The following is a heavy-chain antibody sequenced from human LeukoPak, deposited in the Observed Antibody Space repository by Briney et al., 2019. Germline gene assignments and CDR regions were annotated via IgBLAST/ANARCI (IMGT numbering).Heavy chain of an antibody. D-gene: IGHD4-17*01. J-gene: IGHJ5*02. Sequence: GGSLRLSCAASGFTFDDYGMSWVRQAPGKGLEWVSGINWNGGSTGYADSVKGRFTISRDNAKNSLYLQMNSLRTEDTAVYYCARDPRLRLKRSGWFDPWGQGTLVTVSS. CDR1: GFTFDDYG. CDR2: INWNGGST. V-gene: IGHV3-20*04. CDR3: ARDPRLRLKRSGWFDP.